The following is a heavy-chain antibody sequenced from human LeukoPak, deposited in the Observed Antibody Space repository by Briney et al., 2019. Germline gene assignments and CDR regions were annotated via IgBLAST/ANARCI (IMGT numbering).Heavy chain of an antibody. Sequence: SSETLSLTCAVYGGSFSGYYWSWIRQPPGKGLEWIGEINHSGSTNYNPSLKSRVTISVDTSKNQFSLKLSSVTAADTAVYYCARGRYGSGSYFFYWGQGTLVTVSS. J-gene: IGHJ4*02. D-gene: IGHD3-10*01. CDR1: GGSFSGYY. CDR3: ARGRYGSGSYFFY. CDR2: INHSGST. V-gene: IGHV4-34*01.